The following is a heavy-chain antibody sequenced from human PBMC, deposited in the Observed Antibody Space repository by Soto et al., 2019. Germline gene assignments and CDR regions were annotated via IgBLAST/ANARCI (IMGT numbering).Heavy chain of an antibody. Sequence: QVQLVESGGGVVQPGRSLRLSCAASGFTFSSYAMHWVRQAPGKGLEGVAVISYDGRNKYYADSVQGRFTISRDNSKNTLYLQMNSLRTDDTAVYYCARDPLWGTAMVLWYFDLWGRGTLVTVSS. CDR3: ARDPLWGTAMVLWYFDL. D-gene: IGHD5-18*01. CDR1: GFTFSSYA. J-gene: IGHJ2*01. V-gene: IGHV3-30*04. CDR2: ISYDGRNK.